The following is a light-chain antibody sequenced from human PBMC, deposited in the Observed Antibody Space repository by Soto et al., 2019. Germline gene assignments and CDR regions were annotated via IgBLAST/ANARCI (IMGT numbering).Light chain of an antibody. J-gene: IGKJ1*01. V-gene: IGKV4-1*01. CDR1: RSVLHSSNNKNY. CDR2: WAS. CDR3: QQYYSART. Sequence: DIVMTQSPDSLAVSLGERATINCKSSRSVLHSSNNKNYLAWYQQKAGQPPKLLIYWASTRESGVPDRFSGGGSGTDFTLTISSLQAEDVAVYYCQQYYSARTFGQGTKVEIK.